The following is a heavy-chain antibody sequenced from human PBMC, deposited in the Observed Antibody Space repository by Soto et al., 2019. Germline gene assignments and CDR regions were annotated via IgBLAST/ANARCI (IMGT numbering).Heavy chain of an antibody. V-gene: IGHV1-8*01. CDR3: ARSGGGCLAFSYFDY. D-gene: IGHD2-8*01. J-gene: IGHJ4*02. Sequence: ASVKVSCKASGYTFTSYDINWVRQATGQGLEWMGWLNPNSGNTGYAQKCQVRLTLTRNTSISTAFLELSSLRSVDTAVYSCARSGGGCLAFSYFDYWGQGTLVTVSS. CDR1: GYTFTSYD. CDR2: LNPNSGNT.